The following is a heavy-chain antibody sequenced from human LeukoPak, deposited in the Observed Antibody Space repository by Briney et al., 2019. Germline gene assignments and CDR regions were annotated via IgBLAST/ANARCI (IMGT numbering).Heavy chain of an antibody. CDR2: ISGSGGST. J-gene: IGHJ5*02. Sequence: GGSLRLSCAASGFTFSSYAMSWARQAPGKGLEWVSAISGSGGSTYYADSVKGRFTISRDNSKNTLYLQMNSLRAEDTAVYYCAKDSFVVVPAAMGNWFDPWGQGTLVTVSS. CDR3: AKDSFVVVPAAMGNWFDP. V-gene: IGHV3-23*01. D-gene: IGHD2-2*01. CDR1: GFTFSSYA.